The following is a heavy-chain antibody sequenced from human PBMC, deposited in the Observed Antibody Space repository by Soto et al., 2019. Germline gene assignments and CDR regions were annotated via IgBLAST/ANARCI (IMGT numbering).Heavy chain of an antibody. V-gene: IGHV1-8*01. Sequence: GASVKVSWKASGYSFTNNYVSWVRQATGQGLEWMGWMNPGSGDTGYAQKFQGRVTMTRDISIATAYMELSSLRSDDTAIYYCARMETFGSLNWFDPWGQGTLVTVSS. J-gene: IGHJ5*02. D-gene: IGHD3-16*01. CDR1: GYSFTNNY. CDR3: ARMETFGSLNWFDP. CDR2: MNPGSGDT.